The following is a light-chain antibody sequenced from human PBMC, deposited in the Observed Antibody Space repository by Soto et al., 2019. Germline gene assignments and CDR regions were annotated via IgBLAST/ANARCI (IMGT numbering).Light chain of an antibody. CDR2: DAS. Sequence: EIVLTQSPATLSLSPGERATLSCRASQSVSSYVAWYQQKPGQAPRLLIYDASNRATGIPGRFSGSGSGTDFTLTISSLEPEDFAVYYCQQRSNWSRTFGQGTKVEIK. V-gene: IGKV3-11*01. J-gene: IGKJ1*01. CDR3: QQRSNWSRT. CDR1: QSVSSY.